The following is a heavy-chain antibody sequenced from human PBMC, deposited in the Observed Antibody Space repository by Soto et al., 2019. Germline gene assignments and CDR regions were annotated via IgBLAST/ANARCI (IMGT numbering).Heavy chain of an antibody. CDR1: GFTFSSYG. CDR3: AKDVGNGGAFDI. V-gene: IGHV3-30*18. J-gene: IGHJ3*02. D-gene: IGHD4-4*01. CDR2: IPYDGSNK. Sequence: PGGSLGLSCAASGFTFSSYGMHWVRQAPGKGLEWVAVIPYDGSNKYYADSVKGRFTISRDNSKNTLYLQMNSLRAEDTAVYYCAKDVGNGGAFDIWGQGTMVTVSS.